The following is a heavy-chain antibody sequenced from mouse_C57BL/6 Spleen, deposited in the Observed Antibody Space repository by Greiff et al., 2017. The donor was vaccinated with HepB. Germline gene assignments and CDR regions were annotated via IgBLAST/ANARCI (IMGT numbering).Heavy chain of an antibody. Sequence: EVKLQESGPGLVKPSQSLSLTCSVTGYSITSGYYWNWIRQFPGNKLEWMGYISYDGSNNYNPSLKNRISITRDTSKNQFFLKLNSVTTEDTATYYCAREGNMDGNYGGFNYAMDYWGQGTSVTVSS. CDR2: ISYDGSN. V-gene: IGHV3-6*01. J-gene: IGHJ4*01. CDR1: GYSITSGYY. D-gene: IGHD2-1*01. CDR3: AREGNMDGNYGGFNYAMDY.